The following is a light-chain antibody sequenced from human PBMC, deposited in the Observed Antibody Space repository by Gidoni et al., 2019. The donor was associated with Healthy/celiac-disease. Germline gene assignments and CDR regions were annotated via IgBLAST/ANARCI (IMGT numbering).Light chain of an antibody. CDR1: SSNIGAGYD. Sequence: GQRVTISCTGRSSNIGAGYDVHWYQQLPGTAPKLLIYGNSNRPSGVPDRFSGSKSGTSASLAITGLQAEDEADYYCQSYDSSLSGYVVFGGGTKLTVL. V-gene: IGLV1-40*01. J-gene: IGLJ2*01. CDR2: GNS. CDR3: QSYDSSLSGYVV.